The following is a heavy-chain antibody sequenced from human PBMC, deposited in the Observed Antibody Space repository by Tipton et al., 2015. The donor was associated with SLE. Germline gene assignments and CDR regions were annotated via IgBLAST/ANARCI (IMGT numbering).Heavy chain of an antibody. CDR1: GGSISSHY. D-gene: IGHD5-18*01. Sequence: TLSLTCTVSGGSISSHYWSWIRQPPGKGLEWIGYIHYSGSTNYNPSLKSRVTLSVDTSKNQFSLKLSSVTAADTAVYYCARAWIQLWSDFDYWGQGTLVTVSS. V-gene: IGHV4-59*08. J-gene: IGHJ4*02. CDR3: ARAWIQLWSDFDY. CDR2: IHYSGST.